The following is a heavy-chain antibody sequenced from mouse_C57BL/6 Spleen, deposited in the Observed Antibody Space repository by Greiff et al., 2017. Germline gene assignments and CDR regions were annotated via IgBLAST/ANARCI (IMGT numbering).Heavy chain of an antibody. CDR1: GFTFSDYY. CDR2: INYDGSST. D-gene: IGHD2-4*01. Sequence: EVKLVESEGGLVQPGSSMKLSCTASGFTFSDYYMAWVRQVPEKGLEWVANINYDGSSTYYLDSLKSRFIISRDNAKNILYLQMSSLKSEDTATYYCARGGIDYGGFAYWGQGTLVTVSA. J-gene: IGHJ3*01. CDR3: ARGGIDYGGFAY. V-gene: IGHV5-16*01.